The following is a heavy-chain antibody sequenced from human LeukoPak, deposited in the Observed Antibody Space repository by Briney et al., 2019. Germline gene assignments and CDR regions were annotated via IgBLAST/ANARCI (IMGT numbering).Heavy chain of an antibody. J-gene: IGHJ4*02. CDR3: ARHSGPYSSSWFDY. CDR1: GGSISSYY. D-gene: IGHD6-13*01. CDR2: IYTSGST. Sequence: SETLSLTCTVSGGSISSYYWSWIRQPAGKGLEWIGRIYTSGSTNYNPSLKSRVTMSVDTSKNQFSLKVSSVTATDTAVFYCARHSGPYSSSWFDYWGQGMLVTVSS. V-gene: IGHV4-4*07.